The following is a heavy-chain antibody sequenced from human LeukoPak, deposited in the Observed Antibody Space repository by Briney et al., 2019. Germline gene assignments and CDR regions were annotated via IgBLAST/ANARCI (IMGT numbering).Heavy chain of an antibody. CDR2: INPYDGNT. Sequence: LRASVKVSCKASGYGFSNYGINWVRQAPGQGLEWMGGINPYDGNTNYALKLQGRVTMTTHTSTRTAYMELRSLRFDDTAVYYCAREPSYYDSIGFDFWGQGTLVTVSS. V-gene: IGHV1-18*01. CDR3: AREPSYYDSIGFDF. D-gene: IGHD3-22*01. CDR1: GYGFSNYG. J-gene: IGHJ4*02.